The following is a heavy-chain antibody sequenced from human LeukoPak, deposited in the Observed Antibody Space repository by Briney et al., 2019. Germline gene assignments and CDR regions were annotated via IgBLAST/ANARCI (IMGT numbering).Heavy chain of an antibody. J-gene: IGHJ6*03. V-gene: IGHV1-69*05. CDR2: IIPIFGTA. CDR1: GGTFNSYA. Sequence: ASVKVSCKASGGTFNSYAISWVRQAPGQGLEWMGGIIPIFGTANYAQKVQGRVTITTDESTTTAYMELSSLRSEDTAVYYCARGSHFFLHYMDGWGKGTTVTVSS. CDR3: ARGSHFFLHYMDG.